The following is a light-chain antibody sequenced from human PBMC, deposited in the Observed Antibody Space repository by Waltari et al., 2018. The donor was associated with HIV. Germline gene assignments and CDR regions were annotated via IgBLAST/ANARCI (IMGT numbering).Light chain of an antibody. V-gene: IGKV1-5*03. CDR2: FAS. Sequence: DSPMTQSPSTLSASVGDRVTITCRARRNIDNRMAWYQQKPGKVPTFLIYFASTLQRGVPWRFSGSGSGTEFTLTISSLQPDDFATYYCQGGNGYFGQGTKVEIK. J-gene: IGKJ2*01. CDR3: QGGNGY. CDR1: RNIDNR.